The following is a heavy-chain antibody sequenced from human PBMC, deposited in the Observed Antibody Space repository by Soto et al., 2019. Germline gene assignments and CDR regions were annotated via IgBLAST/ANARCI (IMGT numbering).Heavy chain of an antibody. CDR3: ASSRRGFVSSPSCRGGGNYYGMNV. J-gene: IGHJ6*02. Sequence: GESLKISSKGSGYSFTSYWISWVRQMPGKGLEWMGRIDPSDSYTNYSPSFQGHVTISADKSISTAYLQWSSLKASDTAMYYWASSRRGFVSSPSCRGGGNYYGMNVGGQGT. CDR1: GYSFTSYW. D-gene: IGHD2-2*01. V-gene: IGHV5-10-1*01. CDR2: IDPSDSYT.